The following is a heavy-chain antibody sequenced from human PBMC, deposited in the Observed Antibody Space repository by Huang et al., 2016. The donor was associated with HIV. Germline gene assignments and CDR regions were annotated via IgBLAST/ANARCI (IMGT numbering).Heavy chain of an antibody. D-gene: IGHD3-22*01. CDR2: IYDSGST. Sequence: QLQLQGSGPGLVKPSETLSLTCTVSGGSITSSSYYWGWIRQPPGKGLEWVGSIYDSGSTDYNPSLKRRVTVSVDTSKNQFALKLSSVTAADTAVYYCARHFSYYDSSGYTPWDAFDIWGQGTMVTVSS. CDR3: ARHFSYYDSSGYTPWDAFDI. CDR1: GGSITSSSYY. V-gene: IGHV4-39*01. J-gene: IGHJ3*02.